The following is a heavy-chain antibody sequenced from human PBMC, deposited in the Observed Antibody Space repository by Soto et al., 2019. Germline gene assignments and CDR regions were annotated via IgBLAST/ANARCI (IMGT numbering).Heavy chain of an antibody. D-gene: IGHD3-22*01. V-gene: IGHV3-30-3*01. CDR1: GFTFSRYA. Sequence: GGSLRLSCAASGFTFSRYAMHWVRQAPGKGLEWVAVISYDGSNKYYADSVKGRFTISRDNSKNTLYLQMNSLRAEDTAVYYCARDASVTMIVVVRTLDYWGQGTLVTVSS. CDR3: ARDASVTMIVVVRTLDY. CDR2: ISYDGSNK. J-gene: IGHJ4*02.